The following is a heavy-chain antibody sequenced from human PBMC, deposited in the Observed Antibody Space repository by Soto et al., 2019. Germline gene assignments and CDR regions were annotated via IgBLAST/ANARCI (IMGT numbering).Heavy chain of an antibody. CDR1: GDSVSSISHY. CDR2: IYYTGHT. D-gene: IGHD2-15*01. V-gene: IGHV4-39*02. Sequence: QLQLRESGPGLVKPSETLSLTCSVSGDSVSSISHYWAWIRLSPGKGLVWIGSIYYTGHTYYNPSLRSRVPLSLDTSKNQFSLKLRSVTAADTAVYYCAKDTIRLGFCSGGTCYSDSWGQGTLVTVSS. CDR3: AKDTIRLGFCSGGTCYSDS. J-gene: IGHJ4*03.